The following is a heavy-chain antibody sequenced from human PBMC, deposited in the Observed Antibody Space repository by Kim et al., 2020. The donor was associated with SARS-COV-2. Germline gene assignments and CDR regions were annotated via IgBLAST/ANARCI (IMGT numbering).Heavy chain of an antibody. J-gene: IGHJ5*02. D-gene: IGHD1-26*01. Sequence: ASVKVSCKASGYTFTSYGISWVRQAPGQGLEWMGWISAYNGNTNYAQKLQGRVTMTTDTSTSTAYMELRSLRSDDTAVYYCARERSGGDSRRHWFDPWGQGTLVTVSS. CDR3: ARERSGGDSRRHWFDP. CDR2: ISAYNGNT. CDR1: GYTFTSYG. V-gene: IGHV1-18*01.